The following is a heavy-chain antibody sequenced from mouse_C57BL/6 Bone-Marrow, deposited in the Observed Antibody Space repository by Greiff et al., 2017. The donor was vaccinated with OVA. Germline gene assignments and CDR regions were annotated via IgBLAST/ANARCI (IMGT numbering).Heavy chain of an antibody. J-gene: IGHJ2*01. CDR2: IDPSDSET. V-gene: IGHV1-52*01. D-gene: IGHD1-1*01. Sequence: VQLQQPGAELVRPGSSVKLSCKASGYTFTSYWMHWVKQRPIQGLEWIGNIDPSDSETHYNQKFKDKATLTVDKSSSTAYMQLSSLTSEDSAVYYCARRGAYYGSSFFDYWGQGTTLTVSS. CDR3: ARRGAYYGSSFFDY. CDR1: GYTFTSYW.